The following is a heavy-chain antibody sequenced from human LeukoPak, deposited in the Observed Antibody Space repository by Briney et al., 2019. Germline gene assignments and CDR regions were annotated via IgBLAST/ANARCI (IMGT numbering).Heavy chain of an antibody. D-gene: IGHD6-19*01. Sequence: PSETLSLTCTVSGGSITSSSYYWGWIRQPPGKGLEWIGSMYYSGSTYYNPSLKSRVTISVDTSKNQFSLKLSSVTAADTAAYYCASFRNLKYSSGSYYFDYWGQGTLVIVSS. CDR1: GGSITSSSYY. V-gene: IGHV4-39*07. CDR3: ASFRNLKYSSGSYYFDY. CDR2: MYYSGST. J-gene: IGHJ4*02.